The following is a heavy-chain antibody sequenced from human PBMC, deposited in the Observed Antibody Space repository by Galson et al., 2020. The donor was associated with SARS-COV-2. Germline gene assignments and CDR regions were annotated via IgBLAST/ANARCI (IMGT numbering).Heavy chain of an antibody. CDR2: INHSGST. CDR1: TGSFSGYY. D-gene: IGHD6-19*01. J-gene: IGHJ2*01. Sequence: SETLSLTCAVYTGSFSGYYWSWIRQAPGKGLEWLGEINHSGSTNYNPPLKSRVTISVDTSKNQFSLKLSSVTAADTAVYYCARGIAVAGQPGPGYFDLWGRGTLVTVSS. V-gene: IGHV4-34*01. CDR3: ARGIAVAGQPGPGYFDL.